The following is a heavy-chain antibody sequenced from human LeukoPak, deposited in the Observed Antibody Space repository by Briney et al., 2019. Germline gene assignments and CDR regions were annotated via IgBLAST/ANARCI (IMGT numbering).Heavy chain of an antibody. V-gene: IGHV4-39*07. Sequence: PSETLSLTCTVSGGSISSSSYYWGWIRQPPGKGLEWIGSIYYSGSTYYNPSLKSRVTISVDTSKNQFSLKLSSVTAADTAVYYCAREGYCSGGSCYRRYAFDIWGQGTMVTVSS. CDR2: IYYSGST. J-gene: IGHJ3*02. D-gene: IGHD2-15*01. CDR3: AREGYCSGGSCYRRYAFDI. CDR1: GGSISSSSYY.